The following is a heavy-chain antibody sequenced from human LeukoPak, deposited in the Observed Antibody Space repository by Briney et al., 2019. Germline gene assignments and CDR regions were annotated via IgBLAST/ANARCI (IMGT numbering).Heavy chain of an antibody. Sequence: PGGSLRLSCAASGFTVSSNYMSWVRQAPGKGLEWVSVIYSGGSTFYADSVKGRFTISRDNSKNTLYLQMNSLRAEDTAVYYCASGGPHNWFDPWGQGTLVTVSS. V-gene: IGHV3-53*01. J-gene: IGHJ5*02. D-gene: IGHD4-23*01. CDR2: IYSGGST. CDR3: ASGGPHNWFDP. CDR1: GFTVSSNY.